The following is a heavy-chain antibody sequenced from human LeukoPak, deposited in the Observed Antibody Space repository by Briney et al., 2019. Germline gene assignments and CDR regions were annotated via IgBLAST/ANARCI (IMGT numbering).Heavy chain of an antibody. CDR1: GFTFSSYG. CDR2: ISGGST. V-gene: IGHV3-23*01. Sequence: GGSLRLSCAASGFTFSSYGMSWVRQAPGKGLEWVSTISGGSTYYADSVKGRFTISRDNSKNTLYLQMSSLRAEDTALYYCAKFAGSSGSEGDDYWGQGTLVTVSS. J-gene: IGHJ4*02. CDR3: AKFAGSSGSEGDDY. D-gene: IGHD3-22*01.